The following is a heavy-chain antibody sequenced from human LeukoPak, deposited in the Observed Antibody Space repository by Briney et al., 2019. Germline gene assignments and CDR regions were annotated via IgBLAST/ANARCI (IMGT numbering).Heavy chain of an antibody. CDR1: GYSFSTYW. CDR2: IYPGDSDT. Sequence: GESLKISCKGSGYSFSTYWIAWVRQMPGKGLEWMGIIYPGDSDTRYSPSFRGQVTISADKSISTAYLQWSSLKASDTAMYYCARPIETNYYSGMGYWGQGTLVTVSS. D-gene: IGHD3-22*01. J-gene: IGHJ4*02. V-gene: IGHV5-51*01. CDR3: ARPIETNYYSGMGY.